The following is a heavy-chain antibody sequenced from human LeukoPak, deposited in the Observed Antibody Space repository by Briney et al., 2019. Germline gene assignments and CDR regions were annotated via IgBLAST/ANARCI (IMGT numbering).Heavy chain of an antibody. J-gene: IGHJ4*02. CDR1: GGSFSGYY. CDR3: ARHQTDYDILTGNDY. Sequence: KPSETLSLTCAVYGGSFSGYYWSWIRQPPGKGLEWIGEINHSGSTNYNPSLKSRVAISVDTSKNQFSLKLSSVTAADTAVYYCARHQTDYDILTGNDYWGQGTLVTISS. D-gene: IGHD3-9*01. V-gene: IGHV4-34*01. CDR2: INHSGST.